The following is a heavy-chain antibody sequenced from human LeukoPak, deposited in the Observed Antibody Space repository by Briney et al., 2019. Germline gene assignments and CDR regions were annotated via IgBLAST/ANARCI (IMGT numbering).Heavy chain of an antibody. J-gene: IGHJ4*02. CDR1: GGSISSYY. CDR3: ARGTDSNHIGVVTAPFGY. D-gene: IGHD2-21*02. CDR2: IYYSGST. Sequence: PSETLSLTCTVSGGSISSYYWSWIRQPPGKGLEWIGYIYYSGSTNYNPSLKSRVTISVDTSKNQFSLKLSSVTAADTAVYYCARGTDSNHIGVVTAPFGYWGQGTLVTVSS. V-gene: IGHV4-59*12.